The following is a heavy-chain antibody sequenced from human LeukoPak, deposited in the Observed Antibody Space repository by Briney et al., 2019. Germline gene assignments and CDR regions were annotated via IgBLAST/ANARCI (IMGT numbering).Heavy chain of an antibody. V-gene: IGHV3-66*02. J-gene: IGHJ4*02. Sequence: GGSLRLSCAASGFTFSNAWMSWVRQAPGKGLEWVSVIYSGGSTYYADSVKGRFTISRDNSKNSLYLQMNSLRAEDTAVYYCARNRYGDYVPYDYWGQGTLVTVSS. CDR1: GFTFSNAW. CDR2: IYSGGST. CDR3: ARNRYGDYVPYDY. D-gene: IGHD4-17*01.